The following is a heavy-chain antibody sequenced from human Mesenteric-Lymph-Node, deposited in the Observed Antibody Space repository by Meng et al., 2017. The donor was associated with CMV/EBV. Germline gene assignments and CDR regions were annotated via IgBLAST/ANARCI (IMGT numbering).Heavy chain of an antibody. Sequence: SVKVSCKASGGTFSSYAISWVRQAPGQGLEWMGGIIPIFGTANYAQKFQGRVTITTDESTSTAYMELSSLRSEDTAEYYCARDHNPNADWYDPWGQGTLVTVSS. CDR2: IIPIFGTA. V-gene: IGHV1-69*05. CDR3: ARDHNPNADWYDP. CDR1: GGTFSSYA. D-gene: IGHD2-8*01. J-gene: IGHJ5*02.